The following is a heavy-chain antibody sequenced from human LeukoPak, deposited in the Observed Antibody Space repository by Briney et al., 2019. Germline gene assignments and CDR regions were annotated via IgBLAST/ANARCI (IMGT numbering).Heavy chain of an antibody. V-gene: IGHV3-30*02. CDR3: ARGEYYDILADINDY. J-gene: IGHJ4*02. Sequence: PGGSLRLSCAASGFTFSSYGMHWVRQAPGKGLEWVAFIRYDGSNKYYADSVKGRFTISRDNAKNSLYLQMNSLRAEDTAVYYCARGEYYDILADINDYWGQGTLVTVSS. D-gene: IGHD3-9*01. CDR1: GFTFSSYG. CDR2: IRYDGSNK.